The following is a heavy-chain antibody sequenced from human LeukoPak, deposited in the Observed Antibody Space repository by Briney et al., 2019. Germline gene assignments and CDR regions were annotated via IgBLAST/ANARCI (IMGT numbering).Heavy chain of an antibody. V-gene: IGHV3-23*01. D-gene: IGHD6-19*01. CDR2: ISGSGGST. J-gene: IGHJ4*02. CDR1: GFTFSSYS. Sequence: GESLRLSCAASGFTFSSYSMSWVRQAPGKGLEWVSAISGSGGSTYYADSVKGRFTISRDNSKNTLYLQMNSLRAEDTAVYYCAKFPGSSDWYSFDYWGQGTLVTVSS. CDR3: AKFPGSSDWYSFDY.